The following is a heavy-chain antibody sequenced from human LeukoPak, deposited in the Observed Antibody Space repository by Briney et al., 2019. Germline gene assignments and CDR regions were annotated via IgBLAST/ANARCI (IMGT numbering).Heavy chain of an antibody. V-gene: IGHV3-30-3*01. J-gene: IGHJ4*02. D-gene: IGHD2-2*01. CDR3: ARDSSSSVVVPAVKDYFDY. CDR1: GFTFSSYA. CDR2: ISYDGSNK. Sequence: GGSLRLSCAASGFTFSSYAMHWVRQAPGKGLEWVAVISYDGSNKYYADSVKGRFTISRDNSKNTLYLQMNSLRAEDTAVYYCARDSSSSVVVPAVKDYFDYWGQGTLVTVSS.